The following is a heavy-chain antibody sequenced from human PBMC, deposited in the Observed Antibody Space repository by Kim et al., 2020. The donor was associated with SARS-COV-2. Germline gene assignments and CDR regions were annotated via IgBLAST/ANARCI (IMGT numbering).Heavy chain of an antibody. J-gene: IGHJ4*02. Sequence: LKGRVTISVDTSKNQFSLKLSSVTAADTAVYYCARGIKRAYSSSWTYFDYWGQGTLVTVSS. V-gene: IGHV4-34*01. CDR3: ARGIKRAYSSSWTYFDY. D-gene: IGHD6-13*01.